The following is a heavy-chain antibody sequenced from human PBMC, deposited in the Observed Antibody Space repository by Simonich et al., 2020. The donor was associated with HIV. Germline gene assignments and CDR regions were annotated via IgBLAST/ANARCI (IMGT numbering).Heavy chain of an antibody. D-gene: IGHD4-4*01. J-gene: IGHJ3*01. CDR2: KKKDGSEK. CDR1: GFTFSRHW. Sequence: EVHLVESGVGLVQHGGSLRLSFVASGFTFSRHWMSWVRQPPGKGLEWGAKKKKDGSEKYYVDSVKGRFTISRDNAKNSLYLEMNSLRVEDTAVYYCARDNSDWGQGTQVTVSS. V-gene: IGHV3-7*01. CDR3: ARDNSD.